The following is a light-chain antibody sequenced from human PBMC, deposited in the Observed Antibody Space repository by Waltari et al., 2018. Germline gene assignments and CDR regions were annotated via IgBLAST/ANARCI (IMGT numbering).Light chain of an antibody. Sequence: EIVMTQSPATLSVSPGERATLSCRASQSVDSHVAWYKQEPGQAPRLLSYFASTRATDIPARFSGSGSGTEFTLTISSLQSEDSGVYYCQHYENWPHTFGGGTKVEIK. CDR2: FAS. CDR3: QHYENWPHT. J-gene: IGKJ4*01. V-gene: IGKV3-15*01. CDR1: QSVDSH.